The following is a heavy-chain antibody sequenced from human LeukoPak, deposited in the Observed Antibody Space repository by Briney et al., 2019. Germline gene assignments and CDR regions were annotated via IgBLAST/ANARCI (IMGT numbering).Heavy chain of an antibody. CDR3: AKTYCGSTKCPFDW. CDR1: GYSFTTSW. V-gene: IGHV5-51*01. J-gene: IGHJ4*02. D-gene: IGHD2-2*01. CDR2: IYPGDSDT. Sequence: GESLKISCKGSGYSFTTSWIGWVRHMPGQGLEWMGIIYPGDSDTTYSPSFQGQVTISVDKSISTASLQWSSLKASDTAMYYCAKTYCGSTKCPFDWWGQGTLVTVSS.